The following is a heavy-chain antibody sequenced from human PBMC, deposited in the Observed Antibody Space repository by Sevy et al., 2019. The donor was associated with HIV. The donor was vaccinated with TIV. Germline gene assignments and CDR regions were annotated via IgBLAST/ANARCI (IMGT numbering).Heavy chain of an antibody. J-gene: IGHJ4*02. CDR2: IQGKTEGATT. Sequence: GGSLRLSCAASGFSFTNAWMSWVRQAPEKGLQWVGRIQGKTEGATTEYPAAVKGRFTISRDDSKNTVYLQMNSLKTEDTAVYYCIGGRGGSPTGVCWGQGTLVTVSS. CDR3: IGGRGGSPTGVC. V-gene: IGHV3-15*01. D-gene: IGHD2-8*02. CDR1: GFSFTNAW.